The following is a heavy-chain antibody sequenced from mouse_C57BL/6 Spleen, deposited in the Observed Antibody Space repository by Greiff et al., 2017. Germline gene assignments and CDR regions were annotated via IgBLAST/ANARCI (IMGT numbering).Heavy chain of an antibody. V-gene: IGHV1-76*01. CDR2: IYPGSGNT. CDR1: GYTFTDYY. CDR3: ARLRGFYAMDY. J-gene: IGHJ4*01. Sequence: QVHVKQSGAELVRPGASVKLSCKASGYTFTDYYINWVKQRPGQGLEWIARIYPGSGNTYYNEKFKGKATLTAEKSSSTAYMQLSSLTSEDSAVYYCARLRGFYAMDYWGQGTSVTVSS.